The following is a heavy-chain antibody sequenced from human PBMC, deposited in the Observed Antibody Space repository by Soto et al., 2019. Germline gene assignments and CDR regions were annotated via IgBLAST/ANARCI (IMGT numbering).Heavy chain of an antibody. CDR1: GYTFTRYD. CDR3: ARGLVVHDAFDI. V-gene: IGHV1-8*01. D-gene: IGHD2-8*02. J-gene: IGHJ3*02. CDR2: MNPNSGIT. Sequence: ASVKVSCKASGYTFTRYDINWVRQATGQGLEWMGWMNPNSGITGYAQRFQGRVTMTRNTSISTAYMELSSLRSEDTAVYYCARGLVVHDAFDIWGQGTMVTVS.